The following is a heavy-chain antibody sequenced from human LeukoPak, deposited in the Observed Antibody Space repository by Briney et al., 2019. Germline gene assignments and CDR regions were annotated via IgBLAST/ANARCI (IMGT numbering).Heavy chain of an antibody. D-gene: IGHD2-2*01. J-gene: IGHJ4*02. Sequence: SETLSLTCAVYGGPFSGYYWSWIRQPPGKGLEWIGEINHSGSTNYNPSLKSRVTISVDTSKNQFSLKLSSVTAADTAVYYCARDRAHCSSTSCPQVGFDYWGQGTLVTVSS. CDR2: INHSGST. CDR1: GGPFSGYY. CDR3: ARDRAHCSSTSCPQVGFDY. V-gene: IGHV4-34*01.